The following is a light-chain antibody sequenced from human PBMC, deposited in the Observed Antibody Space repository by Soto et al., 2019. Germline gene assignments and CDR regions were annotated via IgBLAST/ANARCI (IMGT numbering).Light chain of an antibody. Sequence: DIQMTQSPSSLSASVGDRVTITCRASQSISGYLNWYQQKPGKAPKLLIYAASTLHGGVPSRFSGSGSGTDFALTITSLQAEDFATYYCQQLRSYPSTFGGGTKVDIK. V-gene: IGKV1-39*01. CDR1: QSISGY. J-gene: IGKJ4*01. CDR2: AAS. CDR3: QQLRSYPST.